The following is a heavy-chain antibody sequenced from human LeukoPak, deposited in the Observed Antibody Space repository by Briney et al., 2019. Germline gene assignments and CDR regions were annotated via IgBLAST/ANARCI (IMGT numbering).Heavy chain of an antibody. CDR3: ARHPQLGGYCSVTNCLNWFDS. Sequence: GESLKISCKGSGYSFTNYWIGWVRQMPGKGLEWMGIIYPGDSDTRYSPSFQGQVTISADKSISTAYLQWSSLKASDTAMYYCARHPQLGGYCSVTNCLNWFDSWGQGILVTVSS. J-gene: IGHJ5*01. CDR2: IYPGDSDT. CDR1: GYSFTNYW. D-gene: IGHD2-2*01. V-gene: IGHV5-51*01.